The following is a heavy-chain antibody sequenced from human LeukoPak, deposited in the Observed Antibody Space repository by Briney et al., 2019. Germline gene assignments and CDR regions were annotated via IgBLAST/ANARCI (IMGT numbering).Heavy chain of an antibody. CDR1: GGSFSGYY. J-gene: IGHJ5*02. CDR2: INHSGST. Sequence: SETLSLTCAVYGGSFSGYYWSWIRQPPGKGLEWIGEINHSGSTNYNPPLKSRVTISVDTSKNQFSLKLSSVTAADTAVYYCATQVAAAGYANWFDPWGQGTLVTVSS. CDR3: ATQVAAAGYANWFDP. V-gene: IGHV4-34*01. D-gene: IGHD6-13*01.